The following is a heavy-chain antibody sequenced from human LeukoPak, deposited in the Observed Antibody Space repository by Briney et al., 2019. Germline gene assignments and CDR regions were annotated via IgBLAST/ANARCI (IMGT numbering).Heavy chain of an antibody. Sequence: PGGSLRLSCAASGFTVSTNYMRWLRQAPGKGLEWVSVIYSGGNTYYPDSVKGRFTVSRDNSKNTLYLQMNSLRAEDTAVYYCAKAPCSGGSCYSVDYWGQETLVTVSS. CDR3: AKAPCSGGSCYSVDY. D-gene: IGHD2-15*01. V-gene: IGHV3-66*01. CDR1: GFTVSTNY. J-gene: IGHJ4*02. CDR2: IYSGGNT.